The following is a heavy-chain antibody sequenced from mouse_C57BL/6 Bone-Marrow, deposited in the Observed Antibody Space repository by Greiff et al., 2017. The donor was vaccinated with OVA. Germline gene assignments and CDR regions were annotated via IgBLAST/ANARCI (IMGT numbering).Heavy chain of an antibody. CDR3: ARYLDYGSSYWYFDV. CDR2: IRNKANGYTT. V-gene: IGHV7-3*01. J-gene: IGHJ1*03. CDR1: GFTFTDYY. D-gene: IGHD1-1*01. Sequence: EVKLVESGGGLVQPGGSLSLSCAASGFTFTDYYMSWVRQPPGKALEWLGFIRNKANGYTTEYSASVKGRFTISRDNSQSILYLQMNALRAEDSATYYCARYLDYGSSYWYFDVWGTGTTVTVSS.